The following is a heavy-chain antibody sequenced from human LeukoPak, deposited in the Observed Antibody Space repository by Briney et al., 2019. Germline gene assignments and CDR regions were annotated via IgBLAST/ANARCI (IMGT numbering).Heavy chain of an antibody. V-gene: IGHV4-59*01. CDR3: ARDGYCSGGACYAPIN. Sequence: SETLSLTCTVSGGSISSYYWSWIRQPPGKGLEWIVYIYYSGSTNYNPSLKSRVTISVDTSNNQFSLKLSSVTAADTAVYYCARDGYCSGGACYAPINWGQGTLVTVSS. CDR1: GGSISSYY. D-gene: IGHD2-15*01. J-gene: IGHJ4*02. CDR2: IYYSGST.